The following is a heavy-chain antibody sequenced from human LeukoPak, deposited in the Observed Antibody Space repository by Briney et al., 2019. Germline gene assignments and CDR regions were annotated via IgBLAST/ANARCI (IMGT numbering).Heavy chain of an antibody. CDR3: ARDVSSYYGMDV. D-gene: IGHD2-2*01. CDR2: IIPIFGTA. J-gene: IGHJ6*02. V-gene: IGHV1-69*05. Sequence: GASVKVSCKASGGTFSSYAISWVRQAPGQGLEWMGGIIPIFGTANYAQKFQGRVTITTEESTSTAYRELSSLRSDDTAVYYCARDVSSYYGMDVWGQGTTVTVSS. CDR1: GGTFSSYA.